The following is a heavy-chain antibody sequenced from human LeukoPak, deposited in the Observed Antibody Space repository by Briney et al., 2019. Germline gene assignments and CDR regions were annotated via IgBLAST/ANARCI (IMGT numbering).Heavy chain of an antibody. CDR1: GFTFSNHA. CDR2: IGDSGGST. D-gene: IGHD6-6*01. CDR3: AKGGASSPYTYIDV. V-gene: IGHV3-23*01. Sequence: GGSLGLSCAASGFTFSNHAMSWVRQAPGKRLEWVSVIGDSGGSTYYADSVKGRSTISRDNSKNTLYLQMNSLRADDTAVYHCAKGGASSPYTYIDVWGKGTTVIVSS. J-gene: IGHJ6*04.